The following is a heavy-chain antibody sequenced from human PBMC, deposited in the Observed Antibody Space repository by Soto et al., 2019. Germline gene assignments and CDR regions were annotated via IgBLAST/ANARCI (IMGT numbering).Heavy chain of an antibody. CDR3: AKAGFSSCWSPSCVDY. D-gene: IGHD6-19*01. V-gene: IGHV3-23*01. J-gene: IGHJ4*02. CDR2: MSGTGGST. Sequence: EVQLLESGGGLVQPGRSLRLSCAASGFTFSSYAMNWVRQAPGKGLEWVSAMSGTGGSTYYADSVKGRFTISRDNSKNTLYLQMNSLRVEDTAVFYCAKAGFSSCWSPSCVDYWGQGTLVTVSS. CDR1: GFTFSSYA.